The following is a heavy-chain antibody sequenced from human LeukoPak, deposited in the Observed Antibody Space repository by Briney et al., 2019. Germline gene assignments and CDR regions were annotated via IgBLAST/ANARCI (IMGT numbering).Heavy chain of an antibody. CDR3: ARPMTENYYYYGRDV. CDR1: GYTFTSYD. CDR2: MNPNSGNT. J-gene: IGHJ6*02. V-gene: IGHV1-8*01. Sequence: ASVTVSCKASGYTFTSYDINWVRQATGQGLEWMGWMNPNSGNTGYAQKFQGRVTMTRNTSISTAYMELNSLRSEDTAVYYCARPMTENYYYYGRDVWGQGTTVTVSS.